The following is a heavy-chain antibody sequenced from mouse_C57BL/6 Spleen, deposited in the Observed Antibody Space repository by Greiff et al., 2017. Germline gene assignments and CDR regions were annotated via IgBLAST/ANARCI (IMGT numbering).Heavy chain of an antibody. CDR1: GYTFTSYW. Sequence: QVQLQQSGAELVKPGASVKLSCKASGYTFTSYWMHWVKQRPGRGLEWIGRIDPNSGGTKYNEKFKSKATLTVDKPSSTAYVQLSSLTSEDSAVYYCARGGYYYAMDYWGQGTSVTVSS. J-gene: IGHJ4*01. V-gene: IGHV1-72*01. CDR3: ARGGYYYAMDY. CDR2: IDPNSGGT.